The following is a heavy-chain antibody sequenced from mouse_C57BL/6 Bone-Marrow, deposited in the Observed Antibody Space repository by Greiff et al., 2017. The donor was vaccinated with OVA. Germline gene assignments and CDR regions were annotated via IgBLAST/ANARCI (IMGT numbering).Heavy chain of an antibody. D-gene: IGHD1-1*01. CDR3: AREGVLRYYAMDY. CDR2: ISDGGSYT. J-gene: IGHJ4*01. V-gene: IGHV5-4*01. CDR1: GFTFSSYA. Sequence: EVKLMESGGGLVKPGGSLKLSCAASGFTFSSYAMSWVRQTPEKRLEWVATISDGGSYTYYPDNVKGRFTISRDNAKNNLYLQMSQLKSEDTAMYYCAREGVLRYYAMDYWGQGTSVTVSS.